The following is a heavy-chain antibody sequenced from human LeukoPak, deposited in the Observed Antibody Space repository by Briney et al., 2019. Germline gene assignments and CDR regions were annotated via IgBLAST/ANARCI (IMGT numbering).Heavy chain of an antibody. D-gene: IGHD6-13*01. CDR1: GFTFSSYG. J-gene: IGHJ3*02. CDR2: IWYDGSNK. V-gene: IGHV3-33*08. Sequence: GGSLRLSCAASGFTFSSYGMHWVRQAPGKGLEWVAVIWYDGSNKYYADSVKGRFTISRDNSKNTLYLQMNSLRAEDTAVYYCARETDNNSWSWDIWGQGTMVTVSS. CDR3: ARETDNNSWSWDI.